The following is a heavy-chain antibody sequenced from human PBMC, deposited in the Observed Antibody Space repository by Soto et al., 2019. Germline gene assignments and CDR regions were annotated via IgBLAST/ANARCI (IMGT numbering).Heavy chain of an antibody. D-gene: IGHD1-26*01. V-gene: IGHV1-24*01. Sequence: ASVTVSRTVSGSTLTEFPMHWVRQAPGKGDGWMGGFDPEDGETIYAQRFQGRVTMTEDTSTDTAYMELSSLRSEDTVVYYCAAGVFFPGSESYYYDYYIDVWGKGITVTVSS. CDR1: GSTLTEFP. CDR3: AAGVFFPGSESYYYDYYIDV. J-gene: IGHJ6*03. CDR2: FDPEDGET.